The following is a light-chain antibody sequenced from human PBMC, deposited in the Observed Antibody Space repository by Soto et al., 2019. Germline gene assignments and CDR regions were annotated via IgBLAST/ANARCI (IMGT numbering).Light chain of an antibody. CDR2: DAS. Sequence: EIVLTQSPATLSLSPGESATLSCRASQSVSSYLAWYQQKPGQAPRLLIYDASNRATGIPARFSGSGSGSAYALTISSLEPEDFAVYYCQQHSNWPPWTFGQGTKVEIK. CDR1: QSVSSY. V-gene: IGKV3-11*01. J-gene: IGKJ1*01. CDR3: QQHSNWPPWT.